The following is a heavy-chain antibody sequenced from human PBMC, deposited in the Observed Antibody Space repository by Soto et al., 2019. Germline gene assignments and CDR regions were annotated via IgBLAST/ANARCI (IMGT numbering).Heavy chain of an antibody. CDR1: GGSISSYY. CDR2: IYYSGST. Sequence: QVQLQESGPGLVKPSETLSLTCTVSGGSISSYYWSWIRQPPGKGLEWIGYIYYSGSTNYNPSLKGRVTISVDTSKSQFSLKLSSVPAADTAVYYCARVLGDYSGYDLAPTYPVPGMDVWGKGTTVTVSS. D-gene: IGHD5-12*01. J-gene: IGHJ6*03. V-gene: IGHV4-59*01. CDR3: ARVLGDYSGYDLAPTYPVPGMDV.